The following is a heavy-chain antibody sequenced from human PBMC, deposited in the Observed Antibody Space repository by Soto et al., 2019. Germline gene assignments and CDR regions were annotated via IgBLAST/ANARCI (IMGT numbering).Heavy chain of an antibody. CDR1: RYTFTGYY. CDR3: ARGRTGTTSYFDY. V-gene: IGHV1-2*02. J-gene: IGHJ4*02. D-gene: IGHD1-1*01. Sequence: ASVTVAFKSSRYTFTGYYLHWLRQAPGQGLEWMGWINPNSGGTNYAQKFQGRVTMTRDTSISTAYMELSRLRSDDTAVYYCARGRTGTTSYFDYWGQGNLVTVSS. CDR2: INPNSGGT.